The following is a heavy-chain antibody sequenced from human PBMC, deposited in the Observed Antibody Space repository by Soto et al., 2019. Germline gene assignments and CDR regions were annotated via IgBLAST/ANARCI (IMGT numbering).Heavy chain of an antibody. J-gene: IGHJ4*02. CDR1: GGSISGYY. CDR2: MYNSERT. V-gene: IGHV4-4*07. CDR3: AREPLAHSYFDL. Sequence: PSETVSLTCTVSGGSISGYYWSWIRQPAGKGLEWIGRMYNSERTNYNPSLKSRVTMSMDTSKNQFSLKLTSVTAADTAVYFCAREPLAHSYFDLWGQGTLVTVSS.